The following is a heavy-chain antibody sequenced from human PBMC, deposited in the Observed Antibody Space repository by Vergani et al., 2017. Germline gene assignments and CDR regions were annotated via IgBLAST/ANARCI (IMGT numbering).Heavy chain of an antibody. CDR2: IKNTGDST. J-gene: IGHJ4*02. Sequence: EVQLLQSEGAVVQPGGSLRLSCVASGFTFSSHAMSWVRQGHGQGLEWVSSIKNTGDSTNYADSVKGRFTIPIDNSKNTLYLQMNRLRVEDPAVYYGGRGSYIYNWGQGTLVTVSS. CDR1: GFTFSSHA. CDR3: GRGSYIYN. D-gene: IGHD5-24*01. V-gene: IGHV3-23*01.